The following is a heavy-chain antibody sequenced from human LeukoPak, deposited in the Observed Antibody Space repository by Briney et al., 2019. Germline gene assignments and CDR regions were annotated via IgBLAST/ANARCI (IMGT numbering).Heavy chain of an antibody. CDR3: ARKSLGIAAAGTFFGS. D-gene: IGHD6-13*01. CDR2: IYSGGGT. V-gene: IGHV3-53*01. CDR1: GFTVSNNF. Sequence: GGSLRLSCAASGFTVSNNFVTWVRQAPGKGLEWVSIIYSGGGTDYADSVKGRFTISRDNSKNTVYHQMNSLRAEDPAVYHCARKSLGIAAAGTFFGSWGQGTLVTVSS. J-gene: IGHJ5*02.